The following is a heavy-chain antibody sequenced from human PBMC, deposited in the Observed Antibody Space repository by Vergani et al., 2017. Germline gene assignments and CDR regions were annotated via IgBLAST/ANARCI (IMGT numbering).Heavy chain of an antibody. CDR2: ISGSGGRT. J-gene: IGHJ3*02. D-gene: IGHD6-19*01. V-gene: IGHV3-23*01. CDR3: ARQQQWLVYEGDAFDI. CDR1: GFTFSSYA. Sequence: EVQLLESGGGLVQPGGSLRLSCAASGFTFSSYAMSWVRQAPGKGLEWVSAISGSGGRTHYADSVKGRFTISRDNSKNTLYLQMNSLMAEDTAVYYCARQQQWLVYEGDAFDIWGQGTMVTVSS.